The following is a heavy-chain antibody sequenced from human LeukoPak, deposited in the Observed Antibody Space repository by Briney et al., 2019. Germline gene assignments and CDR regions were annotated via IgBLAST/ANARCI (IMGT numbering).Heavy chain of an antibody. V-gene: IGHV3-11*01. Sequence: GGSLRLSCAASGFTYSDYYMSWIRQAAGKGLEWVSYISSSGSTIYYADSVKGRFTISRDNAKNSLYLQMNSLRAEDTAVYYCARVSGEFYYFDYWGQGTLVTVSS. CDR3: ARVSGEFYYFDY. J-gene: IGHJ4*02. D-gene: IGHD1-1*01. CDR1: GFTYSDYY. CDR2: ISSSGSTI.